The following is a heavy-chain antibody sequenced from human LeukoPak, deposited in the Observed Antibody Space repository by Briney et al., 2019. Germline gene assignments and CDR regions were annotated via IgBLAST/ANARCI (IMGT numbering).Heavy chain of an antibody. V-gene: IGHV4-34*01. CDR3: ARDLGYYDSSGSYYFDY. Sequence: SETLSLTCAVYGGSFSGYYWSWIRQPPGKGLEWIGEINHSGSTNYNPSLKSRVTISVDTSKNQFSLKLSSVTAADTAVYYCARDLGYYDSSGSYYFDYWGQGTLVTVSS. J-gene: IGHJ4*02. CDR2: INHSGST. CDR1: GGSFSGYY. D-gene: IGHD3-22*01.